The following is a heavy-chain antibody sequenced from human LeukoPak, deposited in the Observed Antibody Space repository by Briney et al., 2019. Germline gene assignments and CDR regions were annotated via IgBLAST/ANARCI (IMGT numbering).Heavy chain of an antibody. CDR1: GGSISSYY. Sequence: TPSETLSLTCTVSGGSISSYYWSWIRQPPGKGLEWIGYIYYSGSTNYNPSLKSRVTISVDTSKNQFSLKLSSVTAADTAVYYCARGSRLGAFDIWGQGTMVTVSS. J-gene: IGHJ3*02. CDR2: IYYSGST. D-gene: IGHD3-9*01. CDR3: ARGSRLGAFDI. V-gene: IGHV4-59*08.